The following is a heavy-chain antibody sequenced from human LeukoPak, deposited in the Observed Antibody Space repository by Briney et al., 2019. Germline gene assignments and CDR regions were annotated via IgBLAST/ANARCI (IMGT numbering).Heavy chain of an antibody. CDR1: GESFSGYY. D-gene: IGHD3-22*01. CDR3: ASYYHDSSGYYQYYFDS. CDR2: INDSGRT. V-gene: IGHV4-34*01. J-gene: IGHJ4*02. Sequence: SETLSLTCAVYGESFSGYYWTWIRQPPGKGLEWIGEINDSGRTSCNPSLKSRVTISVDTSKNQFSLKLRSVAAADTAVYYCASYYHDSSGYYQYYFDSWGQGTLVTVSS.